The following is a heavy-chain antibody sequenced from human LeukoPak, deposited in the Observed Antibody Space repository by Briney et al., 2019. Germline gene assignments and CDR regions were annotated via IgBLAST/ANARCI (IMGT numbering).Heavy chain of an antibody. Sequence: GGSLRLSCAASGFTFSSYAMSWVRQAPGKGLEWVAVISYDGSNKYYADSVKGRFTISRDNSKNTLYLQMNSLRAEDTAVYYCARDLVPGSSGTYYFDYWGQGTLVTVSS. CDR3: ARDLVPGSSGTYYFDY. J-gene: IGHJ4*02. D-gene: IGHD3-22*01. CDR1: GFTFSSYA. V-gene: IGHV3-30-3*01. CDR2: ISYDGSNK.